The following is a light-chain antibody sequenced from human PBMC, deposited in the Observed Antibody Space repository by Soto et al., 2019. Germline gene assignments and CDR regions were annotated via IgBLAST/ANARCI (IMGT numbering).Light chain of an antibody. CDR2: DAS. J-gene: IGKJ1*01. Sequence: IHRTHSPSTLSATVGDLVTITFRASQSISSWLAWYQQKPGKAPKLLIYDASSLESGVPSRFSGSGSGTEFTLTISSLQPDDFATYYCQQYNSYPRTFGQGTKVDI. V-gene: IGKV1-5*01. CDR3: QQYNSYPRT. CDR1: QSISSW.